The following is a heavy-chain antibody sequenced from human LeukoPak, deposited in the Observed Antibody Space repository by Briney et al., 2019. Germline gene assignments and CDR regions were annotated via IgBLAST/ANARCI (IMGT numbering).Heavy chain of an antibody. CDR3: ARPMQYCSSTTCFQQSLYGMDV. D-gene: IGHD2-2*01. Sequence: ASVKVSCKASGYTFTSYAMHWVRQAPGQRLEWMGWINAGNGNTKYSRKFQGRVTITRDTSANTAYMELSSLRSEDTAVYFCARPMQYCSSTTCFQQSLYGMDVWGQGTTVTVSS. CDR2: INAGNGNT. J-gene: IGHJ6*02. CDR1: GYTFTSYA. V-gene: IGHV1-3*01.